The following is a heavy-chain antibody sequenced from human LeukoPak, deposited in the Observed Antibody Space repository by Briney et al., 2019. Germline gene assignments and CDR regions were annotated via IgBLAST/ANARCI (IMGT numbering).Heavy chain of an antibody. CDR2: IYTSGST. V-gene: IGHV4-4*09. J-gene: IGHJ2*01. Sequence: SETLSLTCTVSGGSISSYYWSWIRQPPGKGLEWIGYIYTSGSTNYNPSLKSRVTISVDTSKNQFSLDLSSVTAADTAVYYCARGRVRFDLWGRGTLVTVSS. CDR1: GGSISSYY. CDR3: ARGRVRFDL.